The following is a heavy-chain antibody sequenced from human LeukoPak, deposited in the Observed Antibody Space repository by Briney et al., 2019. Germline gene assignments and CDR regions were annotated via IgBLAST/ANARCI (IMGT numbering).Heavy chain of an antibody. CDR3: ARPHSSGWYGRLDY. D-gene: IGHD6-19*01. CDR2: IIPIFGTA. Sequence: ASVKVSCKASGGTFSSYAISWVRQAPGQGLEWMGGIIPIFGTANYAQKFQGRVTITADESTSTAYMELSSLRSEDTAVYYCARPHSSGWYGRLDYWGQGTLVTVSS. CDR1: GGTFSSYA. J-gene: IGHJ4*02. V-gene: IGHV1-69*01.